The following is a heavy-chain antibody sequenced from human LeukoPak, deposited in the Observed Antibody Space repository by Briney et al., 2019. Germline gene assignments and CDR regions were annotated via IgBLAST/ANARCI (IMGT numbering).Heavy chain of an antibody. J-gene: IGHJ4*02. D-gene: IGHD1-1*01. V-gene: IGHV1-46*02. CDR2: INPGGGDT. Sequence: ASVKVSCKASGYTFNTYYIHWMRQAPGQGLEWMGLINPGGGDTSYAQNLQGRVTMTRDTSTSTVYMELSSLISEDTAVYYCARGPRGQRFDYWGQGTLVTVSS. CDR1: GYTFNTYY. CDR3: ARGPRGQRFDY.